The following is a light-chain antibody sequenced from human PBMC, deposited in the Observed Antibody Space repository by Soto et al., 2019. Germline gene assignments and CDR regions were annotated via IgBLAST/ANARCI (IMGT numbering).Light chain of an antibody. Sequence: VVLTQSPATLSLSPGERATLSCRASQTVYNYFAWYQQKPGQAPRLLIYDVSNRATGIPARFSGSGYGTDFTLTISSLEPEDFAVYYCQQRSDWPLTFGPGTKVEIK. CDR2: DVS. J-gene: IGKJ1*01. V-gene: IGKV3-11*01. CDR3: QQRSDWPLT. CDR1: QTVYNY.